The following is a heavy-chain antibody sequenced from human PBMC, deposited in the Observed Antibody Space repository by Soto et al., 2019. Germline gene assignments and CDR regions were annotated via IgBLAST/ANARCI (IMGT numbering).Heavy chain of an antibody. D-gene: IGHD5-12*01. V-gene: IGHV4-30-2*01. CDR1: GGSISSGGYS. CDR3: AAGGGLPRYS. Sequence: QLQLQESGSGLVKPSQTLSLTCAVSGGSISSGGYSWSWIRQPPGKGLEWIGYIYHSGSTYYNPSRMMRSIISVDRSKNQFSLKLSSVTAADTAVYYCAAGGGLPRYSWGQGTLVTVAS. CDR2: IYHSGST. J-gene: IGHJ4*02.